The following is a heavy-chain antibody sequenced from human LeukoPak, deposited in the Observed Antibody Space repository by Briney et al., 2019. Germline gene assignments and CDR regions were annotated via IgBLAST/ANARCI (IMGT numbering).Heavy chain of an antibody. D-gene: IGHD1-26*01. CDR1: GFTFDDYG. J-gene: IGHJ4*02. Sequence: PGGSLRLSCAASGFTFDDYGMSWVRQAPGKGLEWVSGINWNGGSTGYADSVKGRFTISRDNAKNSLYLQMNSLRAEDTAVYYCASSGYSLYYFDYWGQGTLVTVSS. V-gene: IGHV3-20*04. CDR3: ASSGYSLYYFDY. CDR2: INWNGGST.